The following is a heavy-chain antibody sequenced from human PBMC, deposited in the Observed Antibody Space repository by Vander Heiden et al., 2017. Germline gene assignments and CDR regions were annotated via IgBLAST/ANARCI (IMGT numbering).Heavy chain of an antibody. D-gene: IGHD2-15*01. V-gene: IGHV3-48*02. Sequence: EVQLVESGGGLVQPGWSLRLSCAASGFRCSTYSMNWVRQAPGKGLEWISYSSISSSTIYYADSVKGRFTISRDNAKNSLYLQMNSLRDEDTAVYFCVRGCTATNSCFDYWGQGTLVTASS. CDR3: VRGCTATNSCFDY. CDR1: GFRCSTYS. J-gene: IGHJ4*02. CDR2: SSISSSTI.